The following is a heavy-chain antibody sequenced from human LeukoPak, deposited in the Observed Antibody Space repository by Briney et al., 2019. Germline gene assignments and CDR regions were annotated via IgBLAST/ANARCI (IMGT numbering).Heavy chain of an antibody. CDR1: GYTFTSYG. J-gene: IGHJ4*02. V-gene: IGHV1-18*01. D-gene: IGHD3-9*01. CDR2: ISAYNGNT. Sequence: ASVKVSCKASGYTFTSYGISWVRQAPGQGLEWMGWISAYNGNTNYAQKLQGRVTMTTDTSTSTAYMEPRSLRSDDTVVYYCARGADYDILTGYYQPFDYWGQGTLVTVSS. CDR3: ARGADYDILTGYYQPFDY.